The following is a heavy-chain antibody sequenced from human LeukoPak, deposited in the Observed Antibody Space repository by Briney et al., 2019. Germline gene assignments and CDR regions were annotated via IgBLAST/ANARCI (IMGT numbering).Heavy chain of an antibody. V-gene: IGHV3-21*01. CDR1: GFTFSSYS. D-gene: IGHD3-22*01. Sequence: PGGSLRLSCAGSGFTFSSYSMNWVRQAPGKGLEWVSSISSSSSYIYYADSVKGRFTISRDNAKNSLYLQMNSLRAEETAVYYCARSYYYDSSGYPFDPWGQGTLVTVSS. CDR2: ISSSSSYI. CDR3: ARSYYYDSSGYPFDP. J-gene: IGHJ5*02.